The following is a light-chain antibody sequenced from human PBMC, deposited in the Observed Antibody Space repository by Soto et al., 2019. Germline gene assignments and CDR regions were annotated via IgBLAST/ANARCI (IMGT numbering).Light chain of an antibody. CDR2: LNSDGSH. V-gene: IGLV4-69*01. J-gene: IGLJ1*01. CDR3: QTWGTGIPWV. CDR1: SGHSSYA. Sequence: QLVLTQSPSASASLGASVKLTCTLSSGHSSYAIAWHQQQPEKGPRYLMKLNSDGSHSKGDGIPDRFSGSSSGAERYLTISSLQSEDEADYYCQTWGTGIPWVFGTGTKLTAL.